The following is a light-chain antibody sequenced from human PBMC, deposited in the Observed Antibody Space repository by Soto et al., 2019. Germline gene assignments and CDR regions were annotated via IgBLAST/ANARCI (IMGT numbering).Light chain of an antibody. CDR1: SGHSNYS. J-gene: IGLJ2*01. V-gene: IGLV4-69*01. Sequence: QLVLTQSPSASASLGASVKLTCTLSSGHSNYSIAWHQQQSENGPRSLMKLNSDGSHSKGDGIPDRFSGSSSGAERYLTISSLKSEDEADYLCEPWGSGPGVFGGGTKVPVL. CDR2: LNSDGSH. CDR3: EPWGSGPGV.